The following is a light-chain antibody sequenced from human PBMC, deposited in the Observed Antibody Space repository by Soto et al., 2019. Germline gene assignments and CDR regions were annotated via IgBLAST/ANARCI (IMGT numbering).Light chain of an antibody. CDR1: QNIGNW. V-gene: IGKV1-5*01. Sequence: DIQMTQSPSTLSASVGDRVTITCRASQNIGNWLAWYQQKPGKTPDLLIYDASSLESGVTLRFSGSGSGTEVTLTISSLQTDDSATYYCRQYNDEPWTFGQGTKVEIK. CDR3: RQYNDEPWT. CDR2: DAS. J-gene: IGKJ1*01.